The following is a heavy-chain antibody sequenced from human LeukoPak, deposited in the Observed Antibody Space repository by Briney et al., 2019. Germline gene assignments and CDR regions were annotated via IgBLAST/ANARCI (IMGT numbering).Heavy chain of an antibody. V-gene: IGHV1-69*13. CDR3: AREGSDILSY. CDR1: GGTFSSYA. D-gene: IGHD3-9*01. J-gene: IGHJ4*02. CDR2: IIPIFGTA. Sequence: ASVKVSCKASGGTFSSYAISWVRQAPGQGLEWMGGIIPIFGTASYAQKFQGRVTITADESTSTAYMELSSLRSEDTAVYYCAREGSDILSYWGQGTLLTVSS.